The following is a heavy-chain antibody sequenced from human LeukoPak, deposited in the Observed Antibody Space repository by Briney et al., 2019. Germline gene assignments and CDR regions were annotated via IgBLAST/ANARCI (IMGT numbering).Heavy chain of an antibody. CDR2: ISNGGNHT. CDR1: GISFNNDG. J-gene: IGHJ4*02. V-gene: IGHV3-23*01. CDR3: AKVISSYSGYDSY. D-gene: IGHD5-12*01. Sequence: GSLRLSCAVSGISFNNDGISWVRQAPGEGLEWVSSISNGGNHTYYADSVRGRFTISRDNSKNTLYLQMDSLRAADTAVYYCAKVISSYSGYDSYWGQGTLVTVSS.